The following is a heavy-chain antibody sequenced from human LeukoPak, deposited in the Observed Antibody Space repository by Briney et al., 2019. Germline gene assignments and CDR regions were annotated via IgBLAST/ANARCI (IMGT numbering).Heavy chain of an antibody. Sequence: GGSLRLSCAASGFIFCNYALMWVRQAPGKGLEWVSSITGRGDETFYADSVKGRFSFSRDNSKNMLYLQMYSLGAEDTAIYYCAKGAAAGLVDWFDPWGQGTLVTVSS. CDR1: GFIFCNYA. J-gene: IGHJ5*02. CDR3: AKGAAAGLVDWFDP. D-gene: IGHD6-13*01. V-gene: IGHV3-23*01. CDR2: ITGRGDET.